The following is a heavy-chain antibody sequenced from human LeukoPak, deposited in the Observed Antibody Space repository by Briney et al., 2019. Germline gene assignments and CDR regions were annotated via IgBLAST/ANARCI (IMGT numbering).Heavy chain of an antibody. J-gene: IGHJ4*02. CDR2: ISGSGDST. D-gene: IGHD2-15*01. Sequence: GGSLRLSCAASGVTSSSYAMSWVRQAPGKGLEWVSGISGSGDSTYYPDSVKGRFTISRDNSKNTVYLQMNSLRAEDTAVYYCAKRYCGSASCYHFGYWGQGTLVTVSS. CDR1: GVTSSSYA. V-gene: IGHV3-23*01. CDR3: AKRYCGSASCYHFGY.